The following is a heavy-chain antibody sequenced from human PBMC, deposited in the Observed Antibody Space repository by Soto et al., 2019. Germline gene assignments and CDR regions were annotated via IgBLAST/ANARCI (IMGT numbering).Heavy chain of an antibody. CDR3: ACSYYDFWSGYYRYYYYYYGMDV. V-gene: IGHV1-69*06. J-gene: IGHJ6*02. CDR2: IIPIFGTA. CDR1: GGTFSSYA. D-gene: IGHD3-3*01. Sequence: SVKFSCKASGGTFSSYAISWVRQAPGQWLEWMGGIIPIFGTANYAQKFQGRVTITADKSTSTAYMELSSLRSEDTAVYYCACSYYDFWSGYYRYYYYYYGMDVWGQGTTVTVSS.